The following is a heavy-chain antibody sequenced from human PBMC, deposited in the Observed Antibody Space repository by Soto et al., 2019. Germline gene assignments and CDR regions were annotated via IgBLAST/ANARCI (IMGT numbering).Heavy chain of an antibody. CDR2: IYYRGST. D-gene: IGHD2-21*01. CDR3: VEHKVGISAAGSLNWFDA. J-gene: IGHJ5*01. Sequence: SETLSLTCTVSDGSISCYYWSWVGQPPGKGLEWIGYIYYRGSTNYNPSLKSRVTISVDTSKNQFSLKVSSVTAADTAVFYCVEHKVGISAAGSLNWFDAGGRGKLVTVCS. CDR1: DGSISCYY. V-gene: IGHV4-59*08.